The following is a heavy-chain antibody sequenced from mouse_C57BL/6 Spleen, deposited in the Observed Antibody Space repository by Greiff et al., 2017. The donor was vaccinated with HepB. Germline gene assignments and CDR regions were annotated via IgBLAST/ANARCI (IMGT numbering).Heavy chain of an antibody. CDR2: IRLKSDNYAT. D-gene: IGHD1-1*01. CDR1: GFTFSNYW. V-gene: IGHV6-3*01. J-gene: IGHJ1*03. CDR3: TSTTVVARGYWYFDV. Sequence: EVKFEESGGGLVQPGGSMKLSCVASGFTFSNYWMNWVRQSPEKGLEWVAQIRLKSDNYATHYAESVKGRFTISRDDSKSSVYLQMNNLRAEDTGIYYCTSTTVVARGYWYFDVWGTGTTVTVSS.